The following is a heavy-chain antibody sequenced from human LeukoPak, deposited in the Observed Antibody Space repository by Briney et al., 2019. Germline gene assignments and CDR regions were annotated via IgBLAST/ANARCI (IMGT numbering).Heavy chain of an antibody. V-gene: IGHV3-30*02. Sequence: PGGSLRLSCAASGFTFSSYGMHWVRQAPGKGLEWVAFIRYDGSNKYYADSVKGRFTISRDNSKNTLYLQMNSLRAEDTAVYYCAKDLIAAAGKTGYAFDIWGQGTMVTVSS. D-gene: IGHD6-13*01. CDR3: AKDLIAAAGKTGYAFDI. CDR1: GFTFSSYG. CDR2: IRYDGSNK. J-gene: IGHJ3*02.